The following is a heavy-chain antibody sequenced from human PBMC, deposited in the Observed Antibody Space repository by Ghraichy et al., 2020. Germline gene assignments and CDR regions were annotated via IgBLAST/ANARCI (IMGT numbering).Heavy chain of an antibody. J-gene: IGHJ4*02. CDR1: GGSISSSSYY. V-gene: IGHV4-39*01. Sequence: GSLSLTCTVSGGSISSSSYYWGWIRQPPGKGLEWIGSIYYSGSTYYNPSLKSRVTISVDTSKNQFSLKLSSVTAADTAVYYCARHTYYDFWSGYWYYFDYWGQGTLVTVSS. CDR3: ARHTYYDFWSGYWYYFDY. CDR2: IYYSGST. D-gene: IGHD3-3*01.